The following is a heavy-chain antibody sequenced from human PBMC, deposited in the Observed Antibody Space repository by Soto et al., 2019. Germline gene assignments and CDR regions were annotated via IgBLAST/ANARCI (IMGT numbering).Heavy chain of an antibody. Sequence: GGSLRLSCAASGFIFSNYAMSWVRQAPGKGPEWVSLIRGSGGPTNYADSVKGRFTVSRDNSKNILLLQMNSLRAEDTAVYYCVKDFRVGYDWTHDWGQGTLVTVSS. CDR1: GFIFSNYA. V-gene: IGHV3-23*01. D-gene: IGHD5-12*01. CDR3: VKDFRVGYDWTHD. J-gene: IGHJ4*02. CDR2: IRGSGGPT.